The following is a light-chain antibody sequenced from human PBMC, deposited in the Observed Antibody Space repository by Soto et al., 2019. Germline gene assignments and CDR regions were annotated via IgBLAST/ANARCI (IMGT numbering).Light chain of an antibody. CDR3: QQYGSSSWT. CDR1: QSVSSSY. CDR2: GAS. V-gene: IGKV3-20*01. Sequence: EIVLTQSPGTLSLSPGDRATLSCRTSQSVSSSYLAWYQQKPGQAPRLLIYGASRRATGIPDRFSGSGSGTGFTLTISSLEPEDCALYYCQQYGSSSWTSGQGTKVEIK. J-gene: IGKJ1*01.